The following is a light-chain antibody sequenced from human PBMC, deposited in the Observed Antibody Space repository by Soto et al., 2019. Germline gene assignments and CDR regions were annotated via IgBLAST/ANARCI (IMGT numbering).Light chain of an antibody. CDR3: QQYNSYPWT. V-gene: IGKV1-5*01. CDR2: DAS. Sequence: DIQMTQSPSPLSASVGDRVTITCRASQSISSWLAWYQQKPGKAPKLLIYDASSLESGVPSRFSGSGSGTEFTLTISSLQPDDFATYYCQQYNSYPWTFGQGTKVEI. J-gene: IGKJ1*01. CDR1: QSISSW.